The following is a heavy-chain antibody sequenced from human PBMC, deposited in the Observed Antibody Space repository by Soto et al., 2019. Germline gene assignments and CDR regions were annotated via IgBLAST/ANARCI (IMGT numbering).Heavy chain of an antibody. CDR3: STAGVTGTELNN. Sequence: ASVKVSCKAYGYTFTSYDINWVRQATGQGLEWMGWMNPNSGNTGYAQKFQGRVTMTRNTSISTAYMEMNSLKTEDTAVYYCSTAGVTGTELNNWGQGTPVTVSS. CDR1: GYTFTSYD. D-gene: IGHD2-8*02. V-gene: IGHV1-8*01. J-gene: IGHJ4*02. CDR2: MNPNSGNT.